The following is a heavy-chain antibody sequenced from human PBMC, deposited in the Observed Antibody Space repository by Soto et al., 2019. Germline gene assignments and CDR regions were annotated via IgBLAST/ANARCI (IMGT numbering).Heavy chain of an antibody. CDR1: GFTFSSYG. Sequence: QVQLVESGGGVVQPGRSLRLSCAASGFTFSSYGMHWVRQAPGKGLEWVAVIWYDGSNKYYADSVKGRFTISRDNSKNTLYLQMNSLRAEDTAVYYCARDLFSYGDFHYYGMDVWGQGTTVTVSS. D-gene: IGHD4-17*01. V-gene: IGHV3-33*01. CDR3: ARDLFSYGDFHYYGMDV. J-gene: IGHJ6*02. CDR2: IWYDGSNK.